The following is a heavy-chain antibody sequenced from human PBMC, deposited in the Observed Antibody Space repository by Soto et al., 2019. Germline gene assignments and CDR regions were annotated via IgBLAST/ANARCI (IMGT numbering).Heavy chain of an antibody. J-gene: IGHJ3*02. D-gene: IGHD6-19*01. CDR2: IGTAGDT. CDR3: ARWLVPGDAFDI. CDR1: GFTFSSYD. Sequence: EVQLVESGGGLVQPGGSLRLSCAASGFTFSSYDMHWVRQATGKGLEWVSAIGTAGDTYYPGSVKGRFTISRENAKNSLYIQMNSLRAEDTAVYYCARWLVPGDAFDIWGQGTMVTVSS. V-gene: IGHV3-13*01.